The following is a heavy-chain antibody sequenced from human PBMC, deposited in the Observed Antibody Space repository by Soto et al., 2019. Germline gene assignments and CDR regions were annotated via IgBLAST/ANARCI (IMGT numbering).Heavy chain of an antibody. CDR3: AKDIGGWSLYYYDSRPY. CDR1: GFTFSSYG. CDR2: ISYDGSNK. J-gene: IGHJ4*02. D-gene: IGHD3-22*01. Sequence: PGGSLRLSCAASGFTFSSYGMHWVRQAPGKGLEWVAVISYDGSNKYYADSVKGRFTISRDNSKNTLYLQMNSLRAEDTAVYYCAKDIGGWSLYYYDSRPYWGQGTLVTVSS. V-gene: IGHV3-30*18.